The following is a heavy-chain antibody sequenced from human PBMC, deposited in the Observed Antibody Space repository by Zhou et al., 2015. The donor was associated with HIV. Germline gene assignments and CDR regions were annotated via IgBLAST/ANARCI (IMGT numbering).Heavy chain of an antibody. CDR1: GGTFGSYA. D-gene: IGHD7-27*01. Sequence: QVQLVQSGAEVKKPGSSVKVSCKASGGTFGSYAINWVRQAPGRGLEWVGGIIPLFGTTAYAQMLPGRVVISADESRSTVYMELSSLRSEDTAVYYCAREGWGSWYFDLWGRGTLVSVSS. CDR3: AREGWGSWYFDL. J-gene: IGHJ2*01. V-gene: IGHV1-69*01. CDR2: IIPLFGTT.